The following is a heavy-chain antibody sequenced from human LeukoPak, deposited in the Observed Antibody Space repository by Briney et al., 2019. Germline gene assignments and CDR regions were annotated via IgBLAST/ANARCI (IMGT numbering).Heavy chain of an antibody. CDR2: ISGSGGST. CDR3: AKDPLSYYYYYYMDV. J-gene: IGHJ6*03. V-gene: IGHV3-23*01. CDR1: GFTFSGYA. Sequence: GGSLRLSCAASGFTFSGYAMSWVRQAPGKGLEWVSAISGSGGSTYYADSVKGRFTISRDNSKNTLYLQMNSLRAEDTAVYYCAKDPLSYYYYYYMDVWGKGTTVTVSS.